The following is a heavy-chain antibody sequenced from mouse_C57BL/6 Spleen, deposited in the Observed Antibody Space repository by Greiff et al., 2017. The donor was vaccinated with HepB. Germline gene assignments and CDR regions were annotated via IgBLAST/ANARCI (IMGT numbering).Heavy chain of an antibody. CDR3: ARHEGVGYYYGTHWYFDV. CDR1: GYTFTEYT. CDR2: FYPGSGSI. Sequence: QVQLKQSGAELVKPGASVKLSCKASGYTFTEYTIHWVKQRSGQGLEWIGWFYPGSGSIKYNEKFKDKATLTADKSSSTVYMELSRLTSEDSAVYFCARHEGVGYYYGTHWYFDVWGTGTTVTVSS. V-gene: IGHV1-62-2*01. D-gene: IGHD1-1*01. J-gene: IGHJ1*03.